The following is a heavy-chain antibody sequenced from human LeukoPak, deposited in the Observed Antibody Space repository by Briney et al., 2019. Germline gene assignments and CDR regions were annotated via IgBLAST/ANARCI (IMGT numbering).Heavy chain of an antibody. CDR1: GFTFSSYS. J-gene: IGHJ4*02. CDR3: ARWGPDFDY. D-gene: IGHD3-16*01. Sequence: HPGGSLRLSCAASGFTFSSYSMNWVRQAPGKGLEWVSYISSSSSTIYYADSVKGRFTISRDNAKNSLYLQMNSLRAEDTAVYYCARWGPDFDYWGQGTLVTVSS. CDR2: ISSSSSTI. V-gene: IGHV3-48*01.